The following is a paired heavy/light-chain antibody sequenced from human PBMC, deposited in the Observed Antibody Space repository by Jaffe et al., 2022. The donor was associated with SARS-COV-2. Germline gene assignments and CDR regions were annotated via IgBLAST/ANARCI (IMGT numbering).Light chain of an antibody. V-gene: IGKV1-5*03. Sequence: DIQMTQSPSTLAASVGDRVTITCRASQSINSWLAWYQQKPGKAPKFLIYKVSSLESGVPSRFSGSGSGTEFTLTISSLQPDDSATYYCQQYDSYPWTFGQGTKVEIK. CDR3: QQYDSYPWT. CDR2: KVS. J-gene: IGKJ1*01. CDR1: QSINSW.
Heavy chain of an antibody. Sequence: QLQESGPGLVKPSETLSLACTVSGHSITSSYFWGWIRQPPGKGLEWIGTFSYNVNTYYNPSLKSRLTISVDTSKNQFSLNLTSVTAADTAVYFCARSNYYGSGVVDHWGQGTLVTVSS. D-gene: IGHD3-10*01. J-gene: IGHJ4*02. CDR2: FSYNVNT. CDR1: GHSITSSYF. V-gene: IGHV4-38-2*02. CDR3: ARSNYYGSGVVDH.